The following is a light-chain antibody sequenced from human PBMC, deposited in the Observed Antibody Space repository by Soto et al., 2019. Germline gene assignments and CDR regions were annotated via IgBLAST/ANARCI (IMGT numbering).Light chain of an antibody. CDR3: QQYNSYSGT. CDR1: QSISSW. CDR2: KAS. J-gene: IGKJ1*01. V-gene: IGKV1-5*03. Sequence: DIQMTQSPSTLSASVGDRVTITCRASQSISSWLAWYQQKPGKAPKLLIYKASSLESGVPSRFSGSGSGTEFTLTISSLQPDDFATYYCQQYNSYSGTLGQGTKV.